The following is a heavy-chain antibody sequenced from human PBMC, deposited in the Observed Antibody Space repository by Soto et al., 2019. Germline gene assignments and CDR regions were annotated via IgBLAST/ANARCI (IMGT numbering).Heavy chain of an antibody. CDR3: ARDTGWGLGY. CDR1: GDSINSNYC. CDR2: IYYSGGT. J-gene: IGHJ4*02. Sequence: QVQLQESGPGLVRPSGTLSLTCAVSGDSINSNYCWTWVRQPPGKGLEWIAEIYYSGGTSYNPSLKGRVTLSMDKSKNHVSLNLTSVPAADTAMYYCARDTGWGLGYWGQGPLVTVSS. V-gene: IGHV4-4*02. D-gene: IGHD6-19*01.